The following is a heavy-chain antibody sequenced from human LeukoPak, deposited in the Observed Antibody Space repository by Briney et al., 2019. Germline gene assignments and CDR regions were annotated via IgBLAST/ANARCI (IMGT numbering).Heavy chain of an antibody. Sequence: GGSLRLSCAASGFTFSGYSMNWVRQAPGKGLEWVAYITSSGDDICYADSVKGRFTISRDNAKNALFLRMSSLRVEDTATYYCASDIVATSGDFWGQGTLVSVSS. CDR1: GFTFSGYS. CDR3: ASDIVATSGDF. CDR2: ITSSGDDI. V-gene: IGHV3-21*05. D-gene: IGHD5-12*01. J-gene: IGHJ4*02.